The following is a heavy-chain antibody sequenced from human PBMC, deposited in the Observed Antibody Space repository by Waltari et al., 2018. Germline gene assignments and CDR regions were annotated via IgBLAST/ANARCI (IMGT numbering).Heavy chain of an antibody. Sequence: QVQLVQSGAEVKKPGASVKVSCKASGYTFTGYYMHWVRPAPGQGLEWMGWINPNSGGTNHAQKGQGRVTMTRETSISTAYMELSRLRSDDTAVYYCVHTPRMFGSAFDIWGQGTMVTVSS. V-gene: IGHV1-2*02. CDR1: GYTFTGYY. CDR2: INPNSGGT. J-gene: IGHJ3*02. D-gene: IGHD3-10*02. CDR3: VHTPRMFGSAFDI.